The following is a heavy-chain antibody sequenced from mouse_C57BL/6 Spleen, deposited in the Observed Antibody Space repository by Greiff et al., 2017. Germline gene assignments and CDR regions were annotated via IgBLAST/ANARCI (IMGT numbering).Heavy chain of an antibody. V-gene: IGHV1-64*01. J-gene: IGHJ1*03. Sequence: QVQLQQSGAELVKPGASVKLSCKASGYTFTSYWMHWVKQRPGQGLEWIGMIHPNSGSTNYNEKFKSKATLTVDKSSSTAYMQRSSLTSEDSAVYYCARRNLWYFDVWGTGTTVTVSS. CDR1: GYTFTSYW. CDR2: IHPNSGST. CDR3: ARRNLWYFDV.